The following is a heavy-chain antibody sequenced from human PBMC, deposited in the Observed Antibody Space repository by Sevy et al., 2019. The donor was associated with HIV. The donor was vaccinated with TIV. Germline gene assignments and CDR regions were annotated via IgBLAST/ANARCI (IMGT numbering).Heavy chain of an antibody. V-gene: IGHV3-9*01. Sequence: GGSLRLSCVVSRFTFDDYAMHWVRQAPGKGLEWVSGISRNSGIIGYADSVKGRFTISRDSAKNSLYLQMNSLRPEDTALYYCAKGAGIAAGGTGGLFDYWGRGTLVTVSS. CDR3: AKGAGIAAGGTGGLFDY. CDR2: ISRNSGII. CDR1: RFTFDDYA. J-gene: IGHJ4*02. D-gene: IGHD6-13*01.